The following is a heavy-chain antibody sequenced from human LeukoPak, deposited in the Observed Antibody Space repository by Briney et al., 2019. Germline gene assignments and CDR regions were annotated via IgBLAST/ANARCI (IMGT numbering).Heavy chain of an antibody. CDR1: GFTFSDYY. Sequence: PGGSLRLSCAASGFTFSDYYMSWIRQAPGKGLEWVSYISSSGSTIYYADSVKGRFTISRDNAKNSLYLQMNSLRAEDTAVYYCARDSVQLRYFDWLSTASSGYYYMDVWGKGTTVTISS. J-gene: IGHJ6*03. V-gene: IGHV3-11*01. D-gene: IGHD3-9*01. CDR2: ISSSGSTI. CDR3: ARDSVQLRYFDWLSTASSGYYYMDV.